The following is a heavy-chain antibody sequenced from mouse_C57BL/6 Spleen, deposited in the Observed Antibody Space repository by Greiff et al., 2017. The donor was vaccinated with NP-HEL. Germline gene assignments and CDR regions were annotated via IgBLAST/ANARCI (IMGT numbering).Heavy chain of an antibody. V-gene: IGHV1-82*01. CDR1: GYAFSSSW. CDR3: AGGDYGNYVDY. D-gene: IGHD2-1*01. CDR2: IYPGDGDT. Sequence: QVQLKESGPELVKPGASVKISCKASGYAFSSSWMNWVKQRPGKGLEWIGRIYPGDGDTNYNGKFKGKATLTADKSSSTAYMQLSSLTSEDSAVYFCAGGDYGNYVDYWGQGTTLTVSS. J-gene: IGHJ2*01.